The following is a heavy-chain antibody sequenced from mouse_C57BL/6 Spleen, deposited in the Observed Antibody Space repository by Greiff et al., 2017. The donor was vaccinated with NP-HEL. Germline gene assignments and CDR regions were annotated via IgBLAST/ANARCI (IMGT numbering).Heavy chain of an antibody. Sequence: QVQLKESGAELVRPGASVTLSCKASGYTFTDYEMHWVKQTPVHGLEWIGAIDPETGGTAYNQKFKGRAILTADKSSSTAYMELRSLTSEDSAVYYCTRRPGYFDVWGTGTTVTVSS. CDR3: TRRPGYFDV. V-gene: IGHV1-15*01. J-gene: IGHJ1*03. CDR2: IDPETGGT. CDR1: GYTFTDYE.